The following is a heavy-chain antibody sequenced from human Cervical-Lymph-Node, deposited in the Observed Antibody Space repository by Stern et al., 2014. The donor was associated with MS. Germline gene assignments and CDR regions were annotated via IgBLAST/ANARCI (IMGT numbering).Heavy chain of an antibody. CDR3: ARDFTVAGSFDY. V-gene: IGHV4-30-4*01. CDR1: GGSISSGDYY. Sequence: VQLVQSGPELVKPSQTLSLTCTVSGGSISSGDYYWSWIRQPPGKGLEWIGSIDPSETTYYNPSLKSRLTIAIDTSKNQFSLRLTSVTAEDTAVYYCARDFTVAGSFDYWGQGTLVTVSS. J-gene: IGHJ4*02. CDR2: IDPSETT. D-gene: IGHD6-19*01.